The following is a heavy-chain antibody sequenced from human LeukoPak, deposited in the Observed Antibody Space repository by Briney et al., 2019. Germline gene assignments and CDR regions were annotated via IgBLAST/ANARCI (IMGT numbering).Heavy chain of an antibody. CDR1: GYSISSGYY. CDR2: IYHSGST. V-gene: IGHV4-38-2*02. Sequence: SETLSLTCTVSGYSISSGYYWGWVRQPPGKGLEWIGSIYHSGSTYYNPSLKSRVTISVDTSKNQFSLKLSSVTAADTAVYYCARGLYDSSGYYLNPWGQGTLVTVSS. D-gene: IGHD3-22*01. CDR3: ARGLYDSSGYYLNP. J-gene: IGHJ5*02.